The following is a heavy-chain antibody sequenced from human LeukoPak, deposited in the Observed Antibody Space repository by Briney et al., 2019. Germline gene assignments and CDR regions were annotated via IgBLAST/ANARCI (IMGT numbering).Heavy chain of an antibody. CDR1: GGSISSYY. D-gene: IGHD3-9*01. J-gene: IGHJ4*02. CDR3: ARGNDILTGWDYFDY. CDR2: TYYSGST. V-gene: IGHV4-59*01. Sequence: ASETLSLTCTVSGGSISSYYWSWIRQPPGKGLEWIGYTYYSGSTNYNPSLKSRVTISVDTSKNQFSLKLSSVTAADTAVYYCARGNDILTGWDYFDYWGQGTLVTVSS.